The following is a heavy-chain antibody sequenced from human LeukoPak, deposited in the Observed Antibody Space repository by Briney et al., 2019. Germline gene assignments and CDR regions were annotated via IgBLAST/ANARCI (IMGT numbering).Heavy chain of an antibody. J-gene: IGHJ5*02. Sequence: GSLRLSCAASGFTSTSYWMTWVRQAPGKGLHWVANINHDGTDKHSADSVKGRFTISRDKAKRSVFLQMNSLRAEDTGLYYCAREDWGPRFDPRGQGTLVTVSS. D-gene: IGHD7-27*01. CDR2: INHDGTDK. CDR3: AREDWGPRFDP. V-gene: IGHV3-7*05. CDR1: GFTSTSYW.